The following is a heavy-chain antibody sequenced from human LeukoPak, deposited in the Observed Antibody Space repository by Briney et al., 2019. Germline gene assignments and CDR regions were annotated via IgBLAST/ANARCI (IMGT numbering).Heavy chain of an antibody. V-gene: IGHV1-8*03. CDR2: MNPNSGKT. CDR1: GYTFTSYD. CDR3: ATQRGSYSYYYYMDV. Sequence: ASVKVSCKASGYTFTSYDINWVRQATGQGREWMGWMNPNSGKTGYAQRFQGRVTITRNTSISTAYMELSSLRSEDTAVYYCATQRGSYSYYYYMDVWGKGTTITVSS. D-gene: IGHD1-26*01. J-gene: IGHJ6*03.